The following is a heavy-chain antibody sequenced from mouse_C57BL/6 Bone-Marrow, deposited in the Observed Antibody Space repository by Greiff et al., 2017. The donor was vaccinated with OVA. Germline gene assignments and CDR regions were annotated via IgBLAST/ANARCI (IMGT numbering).Heavy chain of an antibody. J-gene: IGHJ3*01. CDR2: IYPRSGNT. CDR3: ARSPGYDGSSFFAY. D-gene: IGHD1-1*01. Sequence: QVQLQQSGAELARPGASVKLSCKASGYTFTSYGISWVKQRTGQGLEWIGEIYPRSGNTSYNEKFKGKATLTTDKSSSTAYMELRSLTSEDSAVYFCARSPGYDGSSFFAYWGQGTLVTVSA. CDR1: GYTFTSYG. V-gene: IGHV1-81*01.